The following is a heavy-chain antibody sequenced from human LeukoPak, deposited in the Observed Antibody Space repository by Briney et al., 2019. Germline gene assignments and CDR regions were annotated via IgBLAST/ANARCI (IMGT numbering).Heavy chain of an antibody. V-gene: IGHV1-69*08. CDR1: GSTITDYY. D-gene: IGHD6-19*01. Sequence: GASVKVSCKASGSTITDYYIHWVRQAPGQGLEWMGRIIPVLGTGNNAQKFQGRLTITADKSTNTAYMELSSLRSEDTALYYCTRGDDTSGWVYWGQGTLVTVSS. CDR2: IIPVLGTG. J-gene: IGHJ4*02. CDR3: TRGDDTSGWVY.